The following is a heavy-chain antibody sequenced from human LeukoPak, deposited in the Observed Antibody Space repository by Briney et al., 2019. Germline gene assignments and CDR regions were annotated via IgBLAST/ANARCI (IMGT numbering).Heavy chain of an antibody. D-gene: IGHD1-26*01. J-gene: IGHJ2*01. CDR3: AKKAEVGATLWWYFDL. Sequence: PGGSLRLSCATSGFTFSSYAMSRVRQAPGKGLEWVSAISGSGGSTYYADSVKGRFTISRDNSKNTLYLQMNSLRAEDTAVYYCAKKAEVGATLWWYFDLWGRGTLVTVSS. V-gene: IGHV3-23*01. CDR1: GFTFSSYA. CDR2: ISGSGGST.